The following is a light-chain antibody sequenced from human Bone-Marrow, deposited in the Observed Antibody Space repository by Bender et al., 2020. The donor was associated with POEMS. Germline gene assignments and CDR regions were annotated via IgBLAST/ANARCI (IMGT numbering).Light chain of an antibody. CDR2: DVF. CDR3: SSYTPGTTPVV. CDR1: GSNFGGYNY. Sequence: QSALTQPASVSGSPGQSITISCTGSGSNFGGYNYVSWYQVHPGKAPKLMIYDVFNRPSGISSRFSGSKSGNTASLTISGLQAEDEADYYCSSYTPGTTPVVFGGGTKLTVL. J-gene: IGLJ2*01. V-gene: IGLV2-14*01.